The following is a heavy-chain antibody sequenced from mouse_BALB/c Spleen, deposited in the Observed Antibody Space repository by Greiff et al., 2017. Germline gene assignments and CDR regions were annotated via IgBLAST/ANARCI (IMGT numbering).Heavy chain of an antibody. J-gene: IGHJ4*01. CDR3: ARDGTLYYAMDY. V-gene: IGHV5-17*02. CDR1: GFTFSSFG. Sequence: EVHLVESGGGLVQPGGSRKLSCAASGFTFSSFGMHWVRQAPEKGLEWVAYISSGSSTIYYADTVKGRFTISRDNPKNTLFLQMTSLRSEDTAMYYCARDGTLYYAMDYWGQGTSVTVSS. CDR2: ISSGSSTI.